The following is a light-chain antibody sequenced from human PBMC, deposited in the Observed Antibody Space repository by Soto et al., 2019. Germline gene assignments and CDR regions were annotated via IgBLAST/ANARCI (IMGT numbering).Light chain of an antibody. J-gene: IGKJ1*01. CDR1: QSVRSN. V-gene: IGKV3-15*01. CDR3: QDCSQRPAT. CDR2: GAS. Sequence: RASQSVRSNLAWYQQKPGQAPRLLIYGASTRATGIPARFSGSGPGTAFNLSLRTLDPDDSAVPYWQDCSQRPATFRQGTKVDIK.